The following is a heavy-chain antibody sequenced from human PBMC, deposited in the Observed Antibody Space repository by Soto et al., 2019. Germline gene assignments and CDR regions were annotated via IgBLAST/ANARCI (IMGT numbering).Heavy chain of an antibody. V-gene: IGHV1-3*01. D-gene: IGHD6-13*01. J-gene: IGHJ6*03. CDR2: INAGNGNT. Sequence: ASVKVSCKASGYTFTSYAMHWVRQAPGQRLEWMGWINAGNGNTKYSQKFQGRVTITRDTSASTAYMELSSLRSEDTAVYYCARGLGGPAGTYYYYYMDVWGKGTTVTVSS. CDR1: GYTFTSYA. CDR3: ARGLGGPAGTYYYYYMDV.